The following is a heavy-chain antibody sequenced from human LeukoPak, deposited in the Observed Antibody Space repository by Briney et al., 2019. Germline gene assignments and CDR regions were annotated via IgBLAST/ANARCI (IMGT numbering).Heavy chain of an antibody. CDR3: ARGLYYDFWSGYVYYYYGMEV. V-gene: IGHV1-8*01. CDR1: GYTFTSYD. D-gene: IGHD3-3*01. CDR2: MNPNSGNT. Sequence: ASVKVSCKASGYTFTSYDINWVRQATGQGLEWMGWMNPNSGNTGYAQKFQGRVTMTRNTSISTAYMELSSLRSEDTAVYYCARGLYYDFWSGYVYYYYGMEVWGQGTTVTVSS. J-gene: IGHJ6*02.